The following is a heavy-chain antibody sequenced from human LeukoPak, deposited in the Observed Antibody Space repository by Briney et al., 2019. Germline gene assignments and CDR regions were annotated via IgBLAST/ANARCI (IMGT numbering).Heavy chain of an antibody. V-gene: IGHV1-69*05. CDR3: ARDQRAAGAVRPDWYYYGLDV. J-gene: IGHJ6*02. D-gene: IGHD6-13*01. CDR1: GGTFSSFA. CDR2: IIPIFFTP. Sequence: GASVKVSCKASGGTFSSFAINWVRQAPGQGLEWMGGIIPIFFTPNYAQEFQGRITLTTDTGTSTAYMELRSLTSGDTATYYCARDQRAAGAVRPDWYYYGLDVWGQGTAVVVSS.